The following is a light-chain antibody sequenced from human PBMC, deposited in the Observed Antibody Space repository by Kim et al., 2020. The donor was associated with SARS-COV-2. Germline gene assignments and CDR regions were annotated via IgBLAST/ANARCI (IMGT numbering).Light chain of an antibody. Sequence: PGERAPPSRRAKHSISSSLAWYQHKPGQPPRLLIYDASSRATGVPARFSVSGSGTEFTLTISSLQSEDFAVYYCQQYGNWSWAFGQGTKVDIK. CDR2: DAS. CDR1: HSISSS. J-gene: IGKJ1*01. CDR3: QQYGNWSWA. V-gene: IGKV3-15*01.